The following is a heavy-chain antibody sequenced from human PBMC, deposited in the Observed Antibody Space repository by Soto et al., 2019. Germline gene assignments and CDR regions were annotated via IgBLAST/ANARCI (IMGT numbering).Heavy chain of an antibody. Sequence: GGSLRLSCAASGFTFSSYAMSWVRQAPGKGLEWVSAISGSGGSTYYADSVKGRFTISRDNSKNTLYLQMNSLRAEDTAVYYCAKDTYYDFWSGYSLGPNYYYYGMDVWGQRTTVTVSS. CDR1: GFTFSSYA. D-gene: IGHD3-3*01. J-gene: IGHJ6*02. CDR3: AKDTYYDFWSGYSLGPNYYYYGMDV. CDR2: ISGSGGST. V-gene: IGHV3-23*01.